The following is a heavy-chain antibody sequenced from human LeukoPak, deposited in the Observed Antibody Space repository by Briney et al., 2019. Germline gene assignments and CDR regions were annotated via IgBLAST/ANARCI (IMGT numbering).Heavy chain of an antibody. D-gene: IGHD3-9*01. J-gene: IGHJ4*02. CDR3: AREKRYFDWLLIGGYFDP. CDR1: GFTFNNAW. V-gene: IGHV3-11*01. Sequence: GGSLRLSCAASGFTFNNAWMSWIRQDPGKGLEWVSYISSSGTTIYYADSVKGRFTISRDNAKNSLYLQMNSLRVEDTAIYYCAREKRYFDWLLIGGYFDPWGEGTLVSVSS. CDR2: ISSSGTTI.